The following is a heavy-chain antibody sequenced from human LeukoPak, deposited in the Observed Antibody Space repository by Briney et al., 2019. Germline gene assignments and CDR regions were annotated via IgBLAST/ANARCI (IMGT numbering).Heavy chain of an antibody. CDR2: ISSTSTAI. V-gene: IGHV3-48*04. CDR1: GFKFGSFS. Sequence: GASLRLSCAASGFKFGSFSMGWVRQAPGKGLEWLSYISSTSTAIYYADSLKGRFTISRDNAKNSLYLQMNSLRAEDTAVYYCARAIASYGDSAYWGQGTLVTVSS. CDR3: ARAIASYGDSAY. D-gene: IGHD5-18*01. J-gene: IGHJ4*02.